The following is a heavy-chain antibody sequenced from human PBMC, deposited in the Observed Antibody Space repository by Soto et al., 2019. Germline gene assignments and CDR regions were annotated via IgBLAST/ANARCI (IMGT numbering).Heavy chain of an antibody. Sequence: QVTLKESGPVLVKPTETLTLTCTVSGFSLTNARMGVSWIRQPPGKALEWLTHIFSNDEKSYSTSLKNRLTISKDTSKSQVVLIMTNMDPVDTATYYCARIRYGDSVNWNFDLWGRGTLVAVSS. J-gene: IGHJ2*01. CDR2: IFSNDEK. V-gene: IGHV2-26*01. D-gene: IGHD4-17*01. CDR1: GFSLTNARMG. CDR3: ARIRYGDSVNWNFDL.